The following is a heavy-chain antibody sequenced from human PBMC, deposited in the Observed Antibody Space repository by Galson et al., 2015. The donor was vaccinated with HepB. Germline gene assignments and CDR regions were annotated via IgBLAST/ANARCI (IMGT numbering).Heavy chain of an antibody. V-gene: IGHV3-21*01. J-gene: IGHJ6*03. CDR2: ISSSSSYI. CDR1: GFTFSSYS. CDR3: ASSSVQGWSGGSCYSGRGKPPSAHYYYYYMDV. D-gene: IGHD2-15*01. Sequence: SLRLSCAASGFTFSSYSMNWVRQAPGKGLEWVSSISSSSSYIHYADSVKGRFTISRDNAKNSLYLQMNSLIAEDPAVYYCASSSVQGWSGGSCYSGRGKPPSAHYYYYYMDVWGKGTTVTVSS.